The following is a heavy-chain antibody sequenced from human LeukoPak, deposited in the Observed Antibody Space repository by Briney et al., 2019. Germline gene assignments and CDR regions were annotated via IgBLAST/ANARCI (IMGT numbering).Heavy chain of an antibody. CDR2: IYTSGST. J-gene: IGHJ4*02. V-gene: IGHV4-61*02. CDR1: GGSISSGSYY. D-gene: IGHD6-6*01. Sequence: SETLSLTCTVSGGSISSGSYYWSWIRQPAGKGLEWIGRIYTSGSTNYNPSLKSRVTISVDTSKNQFSLKLSSVTAADTAVYYCNVYSSSSGYYYFDYWGQGTLVTVSS. CDR3: NVYSSSSGYYYFDY.